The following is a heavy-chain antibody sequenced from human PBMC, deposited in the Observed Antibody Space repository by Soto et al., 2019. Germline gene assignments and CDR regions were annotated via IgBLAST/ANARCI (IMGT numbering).Heavy chain of an antibody. CDR1: GYSFSSQW. CDR3: ASPGQNRDRPLAF. CDR2: IHPGDSDT. Sequence: PGESLKISCKGSGYSFSSQWIAWVRLMPGKGLEWMGIIHPGDSDTRYSPSFQGQVTISVDGSINTAYLQSRSLEASDTAVYYCASPGQNRDRPLAFWGHGTQVTVSS. J-gene: IGHJ4*01. V-gene: IGHV5-51*01. D-gene: IGHD1-1*01.